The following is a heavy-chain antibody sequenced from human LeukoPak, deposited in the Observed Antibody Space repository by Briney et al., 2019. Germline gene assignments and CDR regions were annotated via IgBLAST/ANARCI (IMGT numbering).Heavy chain of an antibody. Sequence: GESLKISFQVSGDDFSTSWIGWVRQMPGKGLEWMGIIYPGDSNTRYSPSFQGQVTISADKSISTAYLQWSSLKASHTAMYYCARRPPASSSWDSWGQGTPVTVPS. CDR1: GDDFSTSW. D-gene: IGHD6-13*01. J-gene: IGHJ4*02. CDR3: ARRPPASSSWDS. CDR2: IYPGDSNT. V-gene: IGHV5-51*01.